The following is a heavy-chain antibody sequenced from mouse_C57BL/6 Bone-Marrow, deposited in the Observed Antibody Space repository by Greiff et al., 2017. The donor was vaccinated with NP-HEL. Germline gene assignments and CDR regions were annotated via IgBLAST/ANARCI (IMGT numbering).Heavy chain of an antibody. J-gene: IGHJ2*01. CDR1: GFTFSSYG. V-gene: IGHV5-6*01. D-gene: IGHD1-1*01. CDR3: ARPITTVVEYYFDY. Sequence: EVHLVESGGDLVKPGGSLKLSCAASGFTFSSYGMSWVRQTPDKRLEWVATISSGGSYTYYPDSVKGRFTISRDNAKNTLYLQMSSLKSEDTAMYYCARPITTVVEYYFDYWGQGTTLTVSS. CDR2: ISSGGSYT.